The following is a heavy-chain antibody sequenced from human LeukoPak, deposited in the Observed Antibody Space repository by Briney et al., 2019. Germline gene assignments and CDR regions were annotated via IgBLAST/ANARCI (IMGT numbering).Heavy chain of an antibody. J-gene: IGHJ4*02. V-gene: IGHV1-46*01. CDR3: ARGGPEYLSDY. Sequence: ASVNVSCKASGYTFTTYYMHWVRQAPGQGLEWMGIINPSGGSTTYAQKFQGRVTMTRDTSTSTVYMELSSLRSEDTAVYYCARGGPEYLSDYWGQGTLVTVSS. D-gene: IGHD2-2*02. CDR2: INPSGGST. CDR1: GYTFTTYY.